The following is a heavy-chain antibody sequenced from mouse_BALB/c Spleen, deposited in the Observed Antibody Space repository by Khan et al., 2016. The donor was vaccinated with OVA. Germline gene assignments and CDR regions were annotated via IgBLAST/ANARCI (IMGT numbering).Heavy chain of an antibody. V-gene: IGHV2-6-4*01. J-gene: IGHJ4*01. CDR1: GFSLSRYN. CDR3: ARAYYRYDGYYAMDY. D-gene: IGHD2-14*01. CDR2: IWGGGGT. Sequence: QVQLKESGPGLVAPSQTLSNTCTVSGFSLSRYNIHWVRQPPGGGLEWLGMIWGGGGTDYNSTLKSRLSISKDNSNSHVFLKMNSLQTDDTAMYYCARAYYRYDGYYAMDYWGQGTSVTVAS.